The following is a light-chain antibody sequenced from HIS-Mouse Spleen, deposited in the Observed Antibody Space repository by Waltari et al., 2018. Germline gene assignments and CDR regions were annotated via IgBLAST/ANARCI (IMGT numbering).Light chain of an antibody. CDR3: QQYNSYSRYT. Sequence: DIQMTHSPSTLSASVGDRVTITCRASQSISSWLAWYQQKPGKAPKLLIYKASSLESGVPSRFSGSGSGTEFTLTISSLQPDDFATYYCQQYNSYSRYTFGQGTKLEIK. J-gene: IGKJ2*01. CDR1: QSISSW. V-gene: IGKV1-5*03. CDR2: KAS.